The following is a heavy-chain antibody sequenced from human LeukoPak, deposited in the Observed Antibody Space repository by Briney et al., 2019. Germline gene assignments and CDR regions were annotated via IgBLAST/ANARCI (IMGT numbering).Heavy chain of an antibody. Sequence: PGGSLRLSCAASGFTFSSYGMHWVRQAPGKGLEWVAVISYDGSNEYYADSVKGRFTISRDNSKNTLYLQMNSLRAEDTAVYYCANRGSYYVGVDYWGQGTLVTVSS. J-gene: IGHJ4*02. D-gene: IGHD1-26*01. V-gene: IGHV3-30*18. CDR2: ISYDGSNE. CDR1: GFTFSSYG. CDR3: ANRGSYYVGVDY.